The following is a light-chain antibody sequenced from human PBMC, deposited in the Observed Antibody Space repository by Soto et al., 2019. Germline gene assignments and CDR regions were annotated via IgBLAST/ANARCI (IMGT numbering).Light chain of an antibody. V-gene: IGLV2-11*01. CDR3: CSFARSPYV. CDR1: NNDVGLYNY. CDR2: DVN. J-gene: IGLJ1*01. Sequence: QSALTQPRSVSGSPGQSVTISCTGTNNDVGLYNYVSWYQQYTGKAPKVVIYDVNKRPSGVPDRFSGSKSGNTASLTISGLQAEDEADYYCCSFARSPYVYGTGTKVTVL.